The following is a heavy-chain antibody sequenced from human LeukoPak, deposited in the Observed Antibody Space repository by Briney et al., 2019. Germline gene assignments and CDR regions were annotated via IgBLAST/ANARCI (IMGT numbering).Heavy chain of an antibody. J-gene: IGHJ4*02. CDR3: AGATWGSGYFDY. Sequence: SEALSLTCTVSGASISNYYWSWIRQPAGKGLEWIGRLYTSGSINFNPSLKSRITMLVDTSKNQFSLRLSSVTAADTAVYYCAGATWGSGYFDYWGQGTLVTVSS. CDR1: GASISNYY. D-gene: IGHD7-27*01. CDR2: LYTSGSI. V-gene: IGHV4-4*07.